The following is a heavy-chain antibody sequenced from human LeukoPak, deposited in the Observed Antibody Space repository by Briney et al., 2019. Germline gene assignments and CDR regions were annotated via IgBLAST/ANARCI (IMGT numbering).Heavy chain of an antibody. CDR2: VKQDGSEK. V-gene: IGHV3-7*01. J-gene: IGHJ4*02. Sequence: GGSLRLSCAASGFTFSTYWMSWVRQAPGMGLEWVANVKQDGSEKYYVDSVKGRFTISRDNAKNSLYLQMNSLRAEDTAVYYCATLVATTQFDYWGQGTLVTVSS. CDR1: GFTFSTYW. CDR3: ATLVATTQFDY. D-gene: IGHD5-12*01.